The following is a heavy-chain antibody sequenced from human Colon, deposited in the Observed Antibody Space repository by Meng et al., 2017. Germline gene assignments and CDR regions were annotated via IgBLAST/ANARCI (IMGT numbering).Heavy chain of an antibody. CDR3: AREGWGSRGDY. CDR2: ISSSGSTM. V-gene: IGHV3-11*01. J-gene: IGHJ4*02. Sequence: QVQLVESGGGLVKPGGSRRLSCAASGFTFSDSYMSWFRQAPGKGLEWVSKISSSGSTMDYADSVKGRFTISRDNAKNSLQLQMNSLRAEDSAVYYCAREGWGSRGDYWGQGTLVTVSS. CDR1: GFTFSDSY. D-gene: IGHD7-27*01.